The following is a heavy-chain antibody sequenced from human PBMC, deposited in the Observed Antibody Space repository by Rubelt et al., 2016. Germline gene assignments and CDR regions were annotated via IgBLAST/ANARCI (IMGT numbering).Heavy chain of an antibody. Sequence: VQLVESGGGVVQPGRSLRLSCAASGFTFSSYGMHWVRQAPGKGLEWVSSISSSSSYIYYADSVKGRFTISRDNAKNSLYLQMNSLRAEDTAVYYCARDLDGYNYFDYWGQGTLVTVSS. CDR1: GFTFSSYG. J-gene: IGHJ4*02. CDR3: ARDLDGYNYFDY. CDR2: ISSSSSYI. D-gene: IGHD5-24*01. V-gene: IGHV3-21*01.